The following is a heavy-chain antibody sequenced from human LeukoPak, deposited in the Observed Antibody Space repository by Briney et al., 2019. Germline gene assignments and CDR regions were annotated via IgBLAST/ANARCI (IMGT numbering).Heavy chain of an antibody. CDR2: IYYNGNT. CDR3: ARLTALAGHRGAFDI. CDR1: GGSISSSSYY. J-gene: IGHJ3*02. V-gene: IGHV4-39*01. D-gene: IGHD6-19*01. Sequence: SETLSLTCTVSGGSISSSSYYWGWIRQPPGKGLEWIGSIYYNGNTFYNPSLRSRVALSIDMSKSQFSLHLSSVTAADTAVYYCARLTALAGHRGAFDIWGPGTLVTVSS.